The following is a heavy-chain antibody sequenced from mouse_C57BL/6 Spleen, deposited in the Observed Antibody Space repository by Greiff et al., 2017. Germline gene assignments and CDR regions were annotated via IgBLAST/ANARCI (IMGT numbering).Heavy chain of an antibody. Sequence: VQLQQPGTELVKPGASVKLSCKASGYTFTSYWMHWVKQRPGQGLEWIGNINPSNGGTNYNEKFKSKATLTVDKSSSTAYMQLSSLTSEDSAVYYCARLGYDYDGYFEGWGTGTTVTVSS. V-gene: IGHV1-53*01. CDR1: GYTFTSYW. CDR3: ARLGYDYDGYFEG. D-gene: IGHD2-4*01. CDR2: INPSNGGT. J-gene: IGHJ1*03.